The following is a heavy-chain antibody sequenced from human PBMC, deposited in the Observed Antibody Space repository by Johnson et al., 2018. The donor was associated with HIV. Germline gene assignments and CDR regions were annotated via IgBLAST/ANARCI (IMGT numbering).Heavy chain of an antibody. CDR3: ARVGDGSGYYFDAFDI. CDR1: GFTFSDYY. J-gene: IGHJ3*02. V-gene: IGHV3-11*04. D-gene: IGHD3-22*01. CDR2: ISSSGSTI. Sequence: QVLLVESGGGLVTPGGSLRLSCAASGFTFSDYYMSWIRQAPGMGLEWVSYISSSGSTIYYADSVKGRFSISRDNAKNSLYLQMNSLRAEDTAVYYCARVGDGSGYYFDAFDIWGQGTMVTVSS.